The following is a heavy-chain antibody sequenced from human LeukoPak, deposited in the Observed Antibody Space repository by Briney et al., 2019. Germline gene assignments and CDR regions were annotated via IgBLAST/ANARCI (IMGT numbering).Heavy chain of an antibody. CDR1: GFTFNTYS. Sequence: GGSLRLSCAASGFTFNTYSMNWVRQAPGKGLEWVSALSGGGSSTYYVDSVRGRFTISRDNSKNTVYLQMNSLRAEDTAVYYCAQDGCRSTNCYKDSWGQGTLVTVSS. D-gene: IGHD2-2*02. CDR3: AQDGCRSTNCYKDS. V-gene: IGHV3-23*01. CDR2: LSGGGSST. J-gene: IGHJ4*02.